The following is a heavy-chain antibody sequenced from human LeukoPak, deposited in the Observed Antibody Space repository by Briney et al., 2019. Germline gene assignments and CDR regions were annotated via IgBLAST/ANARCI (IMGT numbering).Heavy chain of an antibody. CDR1: GFTFSSYA. J-gene: IGHJ4*02. CDR2: ISYDGSNK. D-gene: IGHD3-22*01. CDR3: ARGREEYYYDSSGHPGGYYFDY. V-gene: IGHV3-30-3*01. Sequence: GGSLRLSCAAPGFTFSSYAMHWVRQAPGKGLEWVAVISYDGSNKYYADSVKGRFTISRDNSKNTLYLQMNSLRAEDTAVYYCARGREEYYYDSSGHPGGYYFDYWGQGTLVTVSS.